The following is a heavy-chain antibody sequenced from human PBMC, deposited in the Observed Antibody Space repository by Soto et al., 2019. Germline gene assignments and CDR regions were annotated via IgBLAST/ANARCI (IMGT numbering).Heavy chain of an antibody. CDR3: ARVEWIQLWFVGNWFDP. CDR1: GYTFTSYG. Sequence: ASVKVSFKASGYTFTSYGISWLRQAPGQGLEWMGWISAYNGNTNYAQKLQGRVTMTTDTSTSTAYMGLRSLRSDDTAVYYCARVEWIQLWFVGNWFDPWGQGTLVTVSS. J-gene: IGHJ5*02. D-gene: IGHD5-18*01. CDR2: ISAYNGNT. V-gene: IGHV1-18*01.